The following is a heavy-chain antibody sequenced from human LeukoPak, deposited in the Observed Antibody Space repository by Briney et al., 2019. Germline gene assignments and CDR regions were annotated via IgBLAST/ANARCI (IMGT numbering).Heavy chain of an antibody. V-gene: IGHV1-46*01. J-gene: IGHJ4*02. Sequence: ASVKVSCKASGYTFTSYYMHWVRQAPGQGLEWMGIINPSGGSTSYAQKFQGRVTMTRDTSTSTVYMELSSLRSEDTAVYYCAGVRGSQWLPEPFDYWGQGTLVTVSS. CDR3: AGVRGSQWLPEPFDY. CDR2: INPSGGST. CDR1: GYTFTSYY. D-gene: IGHD6-19*01.